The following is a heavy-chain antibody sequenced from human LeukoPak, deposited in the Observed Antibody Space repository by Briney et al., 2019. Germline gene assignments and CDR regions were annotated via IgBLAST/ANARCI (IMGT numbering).Heavy chain of an antibody. CDR3: ARARGHDYGDSDFFDY. CDR2: IIPIFGTA. D-gene: IGHD4-17*01. V-gene: IGHV1-69*13. J-gene: IGHJ4*02. Sequence: GASVKVSCKAFGGTFSSYAISWVRQAPGQGLEWMGGIIPIFGTANYAQKFQGRVTITADESTGTAYMELSSLRSEDTAVYYCARARGHDYGDSDFFDYWGQGTLVTVSS. CDR1: GGTFSSYA.